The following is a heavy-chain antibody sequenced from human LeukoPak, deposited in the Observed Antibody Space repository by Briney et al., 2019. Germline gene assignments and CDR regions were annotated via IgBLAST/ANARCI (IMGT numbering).Heavy chain of an antibody. CDR1: GYTLTELS. V-gene: IGHV1-24*01. CDR2: FDPEDGET. J-gene: IGHJ4*02. CDR3: ATAFRFLEWLFPLDY. D-gene: IGHD3-3*01. Sequence: GASVKVSCKVSGYTLTELSMHWVRQAPGKGLEWMGGFDPEDGETIYAQKFQGRVTMTEDTSTDTAYMELSSLRSEDTAVYYCATAFRFLEWLFPLDYWGQGTLVTVSS.